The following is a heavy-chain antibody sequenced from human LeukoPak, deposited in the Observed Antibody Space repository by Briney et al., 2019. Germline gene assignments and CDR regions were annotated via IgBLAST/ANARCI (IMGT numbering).Heavy chain of an antibody. D-gene: IGHD5-18*01. Sequence: SLRLSCTASGFTFGDHAMSWVRQAPGKGLEWVGFIRSKVYGGTTEYAASVKGRFTIPRADSKNTAYMQMNSLKSEDTAFYSCTRGPIHLWIDNGMDVWGQGTTVTVSS. CDR1: GFTFGDHA. V-gene: IGHV3-49*04. J-gene: IGHJ6*02. CDR2: IRSKVYGGTT. CDR3: TRGPIHLWIDNGMDV.